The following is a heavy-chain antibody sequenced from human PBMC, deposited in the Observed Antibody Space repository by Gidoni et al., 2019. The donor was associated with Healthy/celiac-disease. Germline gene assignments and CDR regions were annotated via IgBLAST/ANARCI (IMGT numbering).Heavy chain of an antibody. CDR1: GGSISSSRYY. J-gene: IGHJ4*02. CDR3: ARHRGGEMATIRY. Sequence: QLQLQESGPGLVKPSETLSLTCTVSGGSISSSRYYWGWIRQPPGKGLEWIGSIYYSGSTYYNPSLKSRVTISVDTSKNQFSLKLSSVTAADTAVYYCARHRGGEMATIRYWGQVTLVTVSS. CDR2: IYYSGST. V-gene: IGHV4-39*01. D-gene: IGHD5-12*01.